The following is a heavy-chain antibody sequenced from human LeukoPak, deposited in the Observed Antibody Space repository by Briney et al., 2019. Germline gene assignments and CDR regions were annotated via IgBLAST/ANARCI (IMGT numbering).Heavy chain of an antibody. V-gene: IGHV1-2*02. CDR1: GYTFTGYY. CDR2: INPNSGGT. J-gene: IGHJ4*02. CDR3: SRALTGEPAACYY. Sequence: GASVKVSCKASGYTFTGYYMHWVRQAPGQGLEWMGWINPNSGGTNYAQKFQGRVTMTRDTSISTAYMELSRLRSDDTAVYYCSRALTGEPAACYYWGQGTLVTVSS. D-gene: IGHD7-27*01.